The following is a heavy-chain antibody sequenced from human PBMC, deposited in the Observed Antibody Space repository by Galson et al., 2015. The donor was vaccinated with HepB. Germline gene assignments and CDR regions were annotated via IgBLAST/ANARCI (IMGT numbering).Heavy chain of an antibody. CDR1: GFTFRNYA. Sequence: SLRLSCAASGFTFRNYAMNWVRQAPGKGLEWVSGISGSGVSTYYTDSVKGRFTISRDNSKNMLYLQIKSLRAEDTAVYYCAKDLIPTFGAIIARDYGGQGTLVTVSS. D-gene: IGHD3-16*02. CDR2: ISGSGVST. V-gene: IGHV3-23*01. CDR3: AKDLIPTFGAIIARDY. J-gene: IGHJ4*02.